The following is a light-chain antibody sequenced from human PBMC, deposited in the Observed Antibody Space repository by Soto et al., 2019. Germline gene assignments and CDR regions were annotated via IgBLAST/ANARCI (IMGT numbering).Light chain of an antibody. CDR3: QQTDSFPRT. CDR2: AAS. J-gene: IGKJ1*01. V-gene: IGKV1-39*01. Sequence: DIKMTQSPPSLSASVGDRVTITCRASQSISSYLNWYQHKPGKAPKLLIYAASSLQTGVPSRFSGSRSGTDFALTISSLQRDDFATYYCQQTDSFPRTFGQGTKVDIK. CDR1: QSISSY.